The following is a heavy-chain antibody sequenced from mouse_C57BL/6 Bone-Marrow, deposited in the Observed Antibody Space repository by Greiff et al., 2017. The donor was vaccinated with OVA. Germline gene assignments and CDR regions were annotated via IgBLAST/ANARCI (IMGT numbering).Heavy chain of an antibody. V-gene: IGHV2-2*01. J-gene: IGHJ4*01. CDR1: GFSLTSYG. CDR3: ASHLLWFPYYAMDY. Sequence: VKLMESGPGLVQPSQSLSITCTVSGFSLTSYGVHWVRQSPGKGLEWLGVIWSGGSTDYNAAFISRLSISKDNSKSQVFFKMNSLQADDTAIYYCASHLLWFPYYAMDYWGQGTSVTVSS. D-gene: IGHD2-2*01. CDR2: IWSGGST.